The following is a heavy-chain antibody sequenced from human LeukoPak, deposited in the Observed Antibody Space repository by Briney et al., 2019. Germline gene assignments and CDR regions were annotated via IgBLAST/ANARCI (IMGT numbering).Heavy chain of an antibody. CDR1: GYTFTSYD. J-gene: IGHJ5*02. CDR3: ARRRYCSGGSCFSPDNWFDP. CDR2: INPSGGST. Sequence: ASVKVSCKASGYTFTSYDINWVRQATGQGLEWMGIINPSGGSTSYAQKFQGRVTMTRDMSTSTVYMELSSLRSEDTAVYYCARRRYCSGGSCFSPDNWFDPWGQGTLVTVSS. V-gene: IGHV1-46*01. D-gene: IGHD2-15*01.